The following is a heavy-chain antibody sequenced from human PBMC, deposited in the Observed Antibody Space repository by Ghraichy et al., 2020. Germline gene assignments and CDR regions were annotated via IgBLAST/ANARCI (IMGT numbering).Heavy chain of an antibody. CDR2: IIPIFGTA. Sequence: SVKVSCKASGGTFSSYAISWVRQAPGQGLEWMGGIIPIFGTANYAQKFQGRVTITADESTSTAYMELSSLRSEDTAVYYCAREGYSGKAFDIWGQGTMVTVSS. J-gene: IGHJ3*02. D-gene: IGHD1-14*01. CDR1: GGTFSSYA. CDR3: AREGYSGKAFDI. V-gene: IGHV1-69*13.